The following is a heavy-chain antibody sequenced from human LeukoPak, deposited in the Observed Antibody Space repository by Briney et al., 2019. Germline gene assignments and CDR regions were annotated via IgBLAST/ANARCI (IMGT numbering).Heavy chain of an antibody. Sequence: GGSLLLSGAASGFPVSSNYMSWARQGPGKGLEGVSVIYSGGSTYYADSVKGRFTISRDNSKNTLYLQMNSLRAEDTAVYYCARDESGGSDYWGQGTLVTVSS. CDR2: IYSGGST. CDR3: ARDESGGSDY. V-gene: IGHV3-66*01. D-gene: IGHD1-26*01. CDR1: GFPVSSNY. J-gene: IGHJ4*02.